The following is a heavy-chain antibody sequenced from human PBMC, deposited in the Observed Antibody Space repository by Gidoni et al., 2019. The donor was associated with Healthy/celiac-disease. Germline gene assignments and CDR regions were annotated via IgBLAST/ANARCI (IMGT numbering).Heavy chain of an antibody. CDR1: GGSISSGGYS. D-gene: IGHD3-3*01. CDR3: ARASFDGMDV. Sequence: LQLQESGSGLVKPSQTLYPPCAVSGGSISSGGYSWSWIRPPPGKGLGWIGYIYHSGSTYYNTSLKSRVTISVDRAKNQFSLKLSAVTAADTAVYYCARASFDGMDVWGQGTTVTVSS. V-gene: IGHV4-30-2*01. J-gene: IGHJ6*02. CDR2: IYHSGST.